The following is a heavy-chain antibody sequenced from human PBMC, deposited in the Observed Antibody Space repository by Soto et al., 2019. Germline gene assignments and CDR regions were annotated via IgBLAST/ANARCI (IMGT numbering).Heavy chain of an antibody. CDR2: IYYSGST. V-gene: IGHV4-59*01. Sequence: SETLSLTCTVSGGSISSYYWSWIRQPPGKGLEWIGYIYYSGSTNYNPSLKSRVTISVETSKNQFSLNLSSLTAADTAVYYCARDRLVVPAASNNWNDDTGNAFDIWGQGTMVTVSS. CDR3: ARDRLVVPAASNNWNDDTGNAFDI. CDR1: GGSISSYY. J-gene: IGHJ3*02. D-gene: IGHD2-2*01.